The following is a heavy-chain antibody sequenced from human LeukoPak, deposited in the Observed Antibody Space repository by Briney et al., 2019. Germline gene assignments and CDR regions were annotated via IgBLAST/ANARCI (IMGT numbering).Heavy chain of an antibody. CDR2: ISYDGSSQ. CDR1: GFTFSTYG. D-gene: IGHD2-2*01. V-gene: IGHV3-30*03. Sequence: PGGSLRLSCAASGFTFSTYGMHWVRQAPGKGLEWVAVISYDGSSQYYADSVKGRFTVSSDNYKNTLYLQMNSLRAEDTAVYYCARVGCSTSCYGFGYFYYYMDVWGKGTTVTVSS. J-gene: IGHJ6*03. CDR3: ARVGCSTSCYGFGYFYYYMDV.